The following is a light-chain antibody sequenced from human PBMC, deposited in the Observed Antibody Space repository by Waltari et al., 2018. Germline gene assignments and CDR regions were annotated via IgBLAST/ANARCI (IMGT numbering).Light chain of an antibody. CDR1: SGNIASNY. V-gene: IGLV6-57*03. J-gene: IGLJ2*01. CDR3: QSYDLNSRVV. Sequence: FMLTQPHSVSESPGKTVTISCTRSSGNIASNYVQWYQQRPGGAPTPIIFEDTQRPAGVPDRFSGSIDSSSNSASLTISGLITEDEADYYCQSYDLNSRVVFGGRTKLTVL. CDR2: EDT.